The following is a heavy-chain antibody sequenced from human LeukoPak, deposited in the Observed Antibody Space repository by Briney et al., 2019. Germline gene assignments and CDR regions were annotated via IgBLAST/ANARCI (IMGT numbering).Heavy chain of an antibody. CDR3: ARATIRYGMDV. Sequence: GGSLRLSCAASEFTFSSYSMNWVRQAPGKGLEWVSSISSSSSYIYYADSVKGRFTISRDNAKNSLYLQMNSLRAEDTAVYYCARATIRYGMDVWGQGTTVTVS. J-gene: IGHJ6*02. CDR1: EFTFSSYS. D-gene: IGHD3-3*01. V-gene: IGHV3-21*01. CDR2: ISSSSSYI.